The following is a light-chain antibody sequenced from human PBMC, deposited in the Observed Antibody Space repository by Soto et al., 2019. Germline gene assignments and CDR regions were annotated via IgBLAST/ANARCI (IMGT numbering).Light chain of an antibody. J-gene: IGKJ4*01. CDR3: HQYDDLPLT. Sequence: DIQMTQSPSSLSASVGERVTVTCQASQDITNYLSWYQQKPGKAPKLLISDASNLEIGVPSRFSGRGSGTDFSLTINNLQPEDFATYFCHQYDDLPLTFGGGTKVEVK. CDR2: DAS. CDR1: QDITNY. V-gene: IGKV1-33*01.